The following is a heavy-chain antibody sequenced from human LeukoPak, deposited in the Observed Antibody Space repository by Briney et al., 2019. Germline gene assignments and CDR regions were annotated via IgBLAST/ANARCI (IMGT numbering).Heavy chain of an antibody. D-gene: IGHD3-3*01. CDR2: INSDGSST. CDR1: GFTFSSYW. V-gene: IGHV3-74*01. CDR3: AKKTDFWSGYFAS. J-gene: IGHJ5*02. Sequence: PGGSLRLSCAASGFTFSSYWLHWVRQAPGKGLVWVSRINSDGSSTSYADSVKGRFTISRDNAKNTLYLQMNSLRAEDTAVYYCAKKTDFWSGYFASWGQGTLVTVSS.